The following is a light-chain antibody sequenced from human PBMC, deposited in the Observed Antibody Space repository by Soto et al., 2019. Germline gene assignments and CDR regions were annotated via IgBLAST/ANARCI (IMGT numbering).Light chain of an antibody. CDR2: EVS. Sequence: QSALTQPASVSGSPGQSITISCTGTSNDVGGYNYVSWYQHHPGETRKLMIYEVSNRPSGVSYRFSGSKSGKTASLTISGLQDADEADYYCSSYTSSTRGVFGTGTKLTVL. J-gene: IGLJ1*01. CDR3: SSYTSSTRGV. V-gene: IGLV2-14*01. CDR1: SNDVGGYNY.